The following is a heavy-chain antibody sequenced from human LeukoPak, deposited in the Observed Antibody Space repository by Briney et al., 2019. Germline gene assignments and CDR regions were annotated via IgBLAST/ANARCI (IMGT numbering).Heavy chain of an antibody. Sequence: ASVKVSCKASGYTFTGYYMHWARQAPGHGLECMGWINPNSGVTKFAQRFQGRVTMTRDTSASTAYLDLSSLRSDDTAVYYCATAVLYGGNDFDYWGQGTLVTVSS. V-gene: IGHV1-2*02. CDR1: GYTFTGYY. CDR3: ATAVLYGGNDFDY. J-gene: IGHJ4*02. D-gene: IGHD5-12*01. CDR2: INPNSGVT.